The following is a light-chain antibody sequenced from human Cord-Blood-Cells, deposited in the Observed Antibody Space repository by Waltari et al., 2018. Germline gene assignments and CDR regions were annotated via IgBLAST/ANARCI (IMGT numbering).Light chain of an antibody. CDR1: QSISSW. V-gene: IGKV1-5*03. CDR3: QQYNSYSWT. Sequence: DIQMTQSPSTLSASVGDRVTITCRASQSISSWLAWYQQKPGKAPKRLIYKASSLESGVPSRFSGSGSGTECTLTISSLQPDDFATYDCQQYNSYSWTFGQGTKVEIK. J-gene: IGKJ1*01. CDR2: KAS.